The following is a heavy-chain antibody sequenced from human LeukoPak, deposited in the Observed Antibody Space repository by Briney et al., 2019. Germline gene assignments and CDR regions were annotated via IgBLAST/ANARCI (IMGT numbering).Heavy chain of an antibody. CDR3: ATDIQAVPDYASYAWYYGMDD. D-gene: IGHD4-17*01. Sequence: GGSLRLSCAASGFTFDDYAMHWVRQAPGKGLEWVSGICWNRGSIDYADSVKGRFTISRDNAKNSLYLQMNSLRAEDTALYYCATDIQAVPDYASYAWYYGMDDWGQGTTVTVSS. CDR1: GFTFDDYA. V-gene: IGHV3-9*01. J-gene: IGHJ6*02. CDR2: ICWNRGSI.